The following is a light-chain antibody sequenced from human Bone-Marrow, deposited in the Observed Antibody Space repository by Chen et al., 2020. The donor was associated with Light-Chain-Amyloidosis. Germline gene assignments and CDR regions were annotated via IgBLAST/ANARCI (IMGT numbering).Light chain of an antibody. Sequence: SSVLTQPSSVSVAPGQTATIACGGNNLGSTCVHWYQPTPGHAPLLVVYDDSDRPSGSPGRLSGSNSGNTATLTISRVEAGDEADYYCQVWDRSSDRPVFGGGTKLTVL. V-gene: IGLV3-21*02. CDR2: DDS. J-gene: IGLJ3*02. CDR3: QVWDRSSDRPV. CDR1: NLGSTC.